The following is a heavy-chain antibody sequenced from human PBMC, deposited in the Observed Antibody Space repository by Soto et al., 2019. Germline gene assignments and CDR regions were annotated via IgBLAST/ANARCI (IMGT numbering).Heavy chain of an antibody. D-gene: IGHD3-9*01. CDR3: AKDRAIRPGSDFDY. CDR2: ISGSGGST. V-gene: IGHV3-23*01. J-gene: IGHJ4*02. CDR1: GVTFSNYA. Sequence: GGSLRLCCAASGVTFSNYAITWVRQAPGKGLEWVSAISGSGGSTYYADSVKGRFTISRDNSKNTLYLRMNSLRAEDTAVFYCAKDRAIRPGSDFDYWGQGTQVTVSS.